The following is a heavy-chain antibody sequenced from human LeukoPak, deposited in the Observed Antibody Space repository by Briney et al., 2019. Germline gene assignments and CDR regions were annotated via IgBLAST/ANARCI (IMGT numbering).Heavy chain of an antibody. D-gene: IGHD1-26*01. CDR3: TRDRGTYNWLDP. CDR2: IDRPDKSYAT. CDR1: GFTLSDSA. J-gene: IGHJ5*02. Sequence: PGGSLRLSCAASGFTLSDSAIHWVRQAYGKGLEWVGLIDRPDKSYATAYGASVGGRFTICRDDSKNTAYLQMASLKTEDTALYYCTRDRGTYNWLDPWGQGTLVTVSS. V-gene: IGHV3-73*01.